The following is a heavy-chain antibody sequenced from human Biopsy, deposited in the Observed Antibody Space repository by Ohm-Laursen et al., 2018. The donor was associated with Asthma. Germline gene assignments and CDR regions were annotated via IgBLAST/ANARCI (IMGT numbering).Heavy chain of an antibody. D-gene: IGHD3-10*01. V-gene: IGHV1-18*01. CDR3: ARAVDYSHYYGIDV. CDR1: GYTFNNAG. Sequence: SVKASCKTSGYTFNNAGITWVRQAPGQGLEWMGWISVYNGNTKVAQKLQDRVTMITDTSTSTAYMELRSLRSDDTAVYFCARAVDYSHYYGIDVWGQGTTVTVS. CDR2: ISVYNGNT. J-gene: IGHJ6*02.